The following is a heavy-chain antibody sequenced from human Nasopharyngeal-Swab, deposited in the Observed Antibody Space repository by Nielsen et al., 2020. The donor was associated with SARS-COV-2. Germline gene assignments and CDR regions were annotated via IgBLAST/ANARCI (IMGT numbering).Heavy chain of an antibody. CDR3: ARDRSYSSGGEHWFDP. J-gene: IGHJ5*02. CDR1: GYTFTGYY. Sequence: ASVKVSCKASGYTFTGYYMHWERQAPGQGLEWMGWINPNSGGTNYAQKFQGRVTMTRDTSISTAYMELSRLRSDDTAVYYCARDRSYSSGGEHWFDPWGQGTLVTVSS. V-gene: IGHV1-2*02. CDR2: INPNSGGT. D-gene: IGHD6-19*01.